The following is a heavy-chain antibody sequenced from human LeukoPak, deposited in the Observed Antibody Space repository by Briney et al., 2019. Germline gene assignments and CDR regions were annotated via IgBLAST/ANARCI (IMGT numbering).Heavy chain of an antibody. CDR1: GGSISSYY. V-gene: IGHV4-59*08. D-gene: IGHD6-13*01. CDR2: IYYSGST. Sequence: PSETLSLTCTVSGGSISSYYWSWIRQPPGKGLEWIGYIYYSGSTNYNPSLKSRVTISVDTSKNQFSLKLSSVTAADTAVYYCARHDHSPSVAAAPFDCWGQGTLVTVSS. CDR3: ARHDHSPSVAAAPFDC. J-gene: IGHJ4*02.